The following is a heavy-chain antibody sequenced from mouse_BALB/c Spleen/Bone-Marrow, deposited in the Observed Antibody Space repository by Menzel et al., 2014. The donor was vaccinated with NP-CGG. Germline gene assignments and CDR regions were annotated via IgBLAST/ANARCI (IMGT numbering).Heavy chain of an antibody. Sequence: VQLQQSGAELVKPGASVKLSCKASGYTFTSYWMHRVKLRPGQGFEWIGEINPSNGGTNYNEKFKRKATLTVDKPSSTAYMQLSSLTSEDSAVYYCTIGGFDYWGQGTTLTVSS. V-gene: IGHV1S16*01. CDR3: TIGGFDY. CDR2: INPSNGGT. J-gene: IGHJ2*01. CDR1: GYTFTSYW.